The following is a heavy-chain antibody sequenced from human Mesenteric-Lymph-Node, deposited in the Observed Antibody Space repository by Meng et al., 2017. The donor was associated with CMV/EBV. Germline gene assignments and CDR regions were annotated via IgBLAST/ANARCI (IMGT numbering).Heavy chain of an antibody. V-gene: IGHV3-48*03. CDR1: GFTFSSYE. Sequence: GESLKISCAASGFTFSSYEMNWVRQAPGKGLEWVSYISSSGSTIYYADSVKGRFTISRDNAKNSLYLQMNSLRAEDTAVYYCARDYNYYDSSGYYYVDWYFDLWGRGTLVTVSS. CDR3: ARDYNYYDSSGYYYVDWYFDL. CDR2: ISSSGSTI. D-gene: IGHD3-22*01. J-gene: IGHJ2*01.